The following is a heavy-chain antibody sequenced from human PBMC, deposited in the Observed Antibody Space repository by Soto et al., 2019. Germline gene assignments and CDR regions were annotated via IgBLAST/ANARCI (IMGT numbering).Heavy chain of an antibody. CDR3: ARHTATLTNIY. V-gene: IGHV3-48*02. Sequence: GGSLRLSCAASGFTFISYSMNWLRQAPGKGLEGIAYMSATGRTHYADSVKGRLTISRDNAKNSLSLQMSSLRDEDTAVYYCARHTATLTNIYWGQATQVTVSS. J-gene: IGHJ4*02. D-gene: IGHD5-18*01. CDR2: MSATGRT. CDR1: GFTFISYS.